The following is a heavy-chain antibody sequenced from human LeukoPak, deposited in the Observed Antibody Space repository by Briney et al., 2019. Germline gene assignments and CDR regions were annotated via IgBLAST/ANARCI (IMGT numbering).Heavy chain of an antibody. V-gene: IGHV3-21*01. Sequence: GGSLRLSCAASGFTFSSYSMNWVRQAPGKGLEWVSSISSSSSYIYYADSVKGRFTISRDNAKNSLYQQMNSLRAEDTAVYYCAREERQQLHFDYWGQGTLVTVSS. CDR1: GFTFSSYS. CDR2: ISSSSSYI. D-gene: IGHD6-13*01. CDR3: AREERQQLHFDY. J-gene: IGHJ4*02.